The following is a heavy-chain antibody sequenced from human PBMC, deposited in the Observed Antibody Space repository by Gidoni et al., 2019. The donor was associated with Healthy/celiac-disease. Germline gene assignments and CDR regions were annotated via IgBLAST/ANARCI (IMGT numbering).Heavy chain of an antibody. CDR2: ISYDGSNK. Sequence: QVQLVESGGGVVQPGRSLRLSCAASGFTFSSYGMHWVRQAPGKGLEWVAVISYDGSNKFYADSVKGRFTISRDNSKNTLYLQMNSLRAEDTAVYYCAKDYDYGEHRGPFDYWGQGTLVTVSS. CDR1: GFTFSSYG. CDR3: AKDYDYGEHRGPFDY. V-gene: IGHV3-30*18. J-gene: IGHJ4*02. D-gene: IGHD4-17*01.